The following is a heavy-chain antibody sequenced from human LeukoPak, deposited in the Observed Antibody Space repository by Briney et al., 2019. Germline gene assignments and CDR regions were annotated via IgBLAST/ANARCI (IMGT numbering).Heavy chain of an antibody. CDR3: ARGHASGWTRDAFDL. CDR2: VNEDGSRT. J-gene: IGHJ3*01. CDR1: GFIFSNYW. D-gene: IGHD6-19*01. V-gene: IGHV3-74*01. Sequence: GGSLRLSCGASGFIFSNYWMTWVRQAPGQGLLWVSHVNEDGSRTTYADSVKGRFTVSRDSARNTLYLQMNSLGVDDTAVYYCARGHASGWTRDAFDLWGQGTMLTVSS.